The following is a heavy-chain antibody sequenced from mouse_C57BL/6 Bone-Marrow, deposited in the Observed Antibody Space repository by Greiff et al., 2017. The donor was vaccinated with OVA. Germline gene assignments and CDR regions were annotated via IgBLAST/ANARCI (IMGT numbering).Heavy chain of an antibody. D-gene: IGHD1-1*01. CDR1: GYTFTDYY. J-gene: IGHJ2*01. CDR3: AREGVTTVVATEGGY. CDR2: INPNNGGT. V-gene: IGHV1-26*01. Sequence: EVQLQQSGPELVKPGASVKISCKASGYTFTDYYMNWVKQSHGKSLEWIGDINPNNGGTSYNQKFKGKATLTVDQSSSTASMELRSLTSEDSTDYYCAREGVTTVVATEGGYWGQGTTLTVSS.